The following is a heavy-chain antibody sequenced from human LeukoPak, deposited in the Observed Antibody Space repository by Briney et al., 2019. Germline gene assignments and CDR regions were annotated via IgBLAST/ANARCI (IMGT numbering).Heavy chain of an antibody. CDR2: IYSGGST. J-gene: IGHJ4*02. Sequence: GGSPRLSCAASGFTVSSNYMSWVRQAPGKGLEWVSVIYSGGSTYYADSVKGRFTISRDNSKNTLYLQMNSLRAEDTAVYYCARDSYYDSSGYFDYWGQGTLVTVSS. CDR3: ARDSYYDSSGYFDY. V-gene: IGHV3-66*02. CDR1: GFTVSSNY. D-gene: IGHD3-22*01.